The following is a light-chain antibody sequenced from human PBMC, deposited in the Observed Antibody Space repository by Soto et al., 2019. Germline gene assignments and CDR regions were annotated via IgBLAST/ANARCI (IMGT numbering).Light chain of an antibody. J-gene: IGKJ3*01. CDR3: QQYNDWPFT. Sequence: EIVMTQSPATLSVSPGDRATLSCWASQSVSFNLAWYQQQPGQAPRLLIYGASSRAAGVPARFSASGSGTEFTLTISSLQSEDFAVYYCQQYNDWPFTFGPGTKVDIK. CDR2: GAS. CDR1: QSVSFN. V-gene: IGKV3-15*01.